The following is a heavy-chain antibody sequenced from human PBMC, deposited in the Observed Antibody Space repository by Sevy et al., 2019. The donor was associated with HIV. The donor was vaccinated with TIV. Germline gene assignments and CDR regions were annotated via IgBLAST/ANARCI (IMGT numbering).Heavy chain of an antibody. CDR1: GFTFSDYY. Sequence: GGSLRLSCAASGFTFSDYYMSWIRQAPGKGLEWVSYISSSGSTIYYADSVKGRFTISRDNAKNSLYLQMNSLRAEDTVVYYCARGYCSGGSCYRLFDYWGQGTLVTVSS. D-gene: IGHD2-15*01. CDR2: ISSSGSTI. J-gene: IGHJ4*02. CDR3: ARGYCSGGSCYRLFDY. V-gene: IGHV3-11*04.